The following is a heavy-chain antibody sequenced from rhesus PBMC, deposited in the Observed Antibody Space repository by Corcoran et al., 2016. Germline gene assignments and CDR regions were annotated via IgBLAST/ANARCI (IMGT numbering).Heavy chain of an antibody. CDR3: ARRRVGATFDY. Sequence: QVQLQESGPGLVKPSETLSLTCTVSGGSISSSNWWSWIRQPPGKGLEWIGYICGSSGITSYNPSLKSRVTISSDPSKNQFSLTLSSVTAADTAVYYCARRRVGATFDYWGQGVLVTVSS. CDR2: ICGSSGIT. V-gene: IGHV4-65*01. D-gene: IGHD1-44*02. CDR1: GGSISSSNW. J-gene: IGHJ4*01.